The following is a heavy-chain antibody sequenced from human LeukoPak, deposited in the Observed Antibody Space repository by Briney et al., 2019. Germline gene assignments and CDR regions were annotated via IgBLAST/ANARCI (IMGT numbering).Heavy chain of an antibody. D-gene: IGHD6-13*01. CDR2: ISSSSSYI. V-gene: IGHV3-21*01. CDR1: GFTFSSYS. Sequence: PGGSLRLSCAASGFTFSSYSMNWVRQAPGRGPEWVSSISSSSSYIYYADSVKGRFTISRDNAKNSLYLQMDSLRAEDTAVYYCARDYQQLVPFDYWGQGTLVTVSS. CDR3: ARDYQQLVPFDY. J-gene: IGHJ4*02.